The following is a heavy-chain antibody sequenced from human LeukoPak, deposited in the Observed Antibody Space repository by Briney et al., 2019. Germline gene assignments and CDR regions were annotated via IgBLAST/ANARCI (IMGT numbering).Heavy chain of an antibody. Sequence: GGSLRLSCEASGFKFSSYGMHWVRQAPGKGLEWVAVLSADGSHKQFADAVKDRFAISRDNSKETLYLQMNGLRSEDTAIYYCAKGGVSDRGSWYGDYFDYWGQGTLVTVSS. J-gene: IGHJ4*02. V-gene: IGHV3-30*18. CDR2: LSADGSHK. CDR3: AKGGVSDRGSWYGDYFDY. D-gene: IGHD6-13*01. CDR1: GFKFSSYG.